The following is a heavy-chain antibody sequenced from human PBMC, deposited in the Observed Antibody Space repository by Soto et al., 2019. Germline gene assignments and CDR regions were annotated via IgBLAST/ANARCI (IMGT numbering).Heavy chain of an antibody. CDR1: GASISSGRSY. D-gene: IGHD2-8*01. J-gene: IGHJ4*02. CDR2: MFYSGST. Sequence: QVQLQESGPGLVKPSQTLSLTCTVSGASISSGRSYWSWIRQHPGKGLEWIGYMFYSGSTYYHPSLKSRVNISADTSKNQFSLRLTSVTPADTAVYYCARDNGFVHFDSWGQGTLVTVSS. CDR3: ARDNGFVHFDS. V-gene: IGHV4-31*03.